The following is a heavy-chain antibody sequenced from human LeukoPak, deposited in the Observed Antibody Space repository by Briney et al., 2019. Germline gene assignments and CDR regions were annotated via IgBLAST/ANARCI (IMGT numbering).Heavy chain of an antibody. V-gene: IGHV3-7*01. D-gene: IGHD4-23*01. CDR1: GFIFTNYW. CDR3: ARISYYGGTPHFDY. CDR2: IKQDGSEK. J-gene: IGHJ4*02. Sequence: GGSLRLSCAASGFIFTNYWMGWVRQAPGKGLEWVANIKQDGSEKYYVDSVKGRFTISRDNAKNSLYLQMNSLRVEDTALFYCARISYYGGTPHFDYWGQGTLVTVSS.